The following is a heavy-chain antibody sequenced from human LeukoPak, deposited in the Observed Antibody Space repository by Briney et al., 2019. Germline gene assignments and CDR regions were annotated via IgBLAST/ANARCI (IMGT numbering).Heavy chain of an antibody. J-gene: IGHJ4*02. CDR3: ARARLVAVAPDY. CDR2: IIPNTGGT. V-gene: IGHV1-2*04. Sequence: ASVKVSCKASGYTITDYYLHWVRQAPGQGLEWMGWIIPNTGGTNYAQKFQDWVTMSSDTSISTAYMELSRLRSDDTAVYYCARARLVAVAPDYWGQGTLVTVSS. CDR1: GYTITDYY. D-gene: IGHD6-19*01.